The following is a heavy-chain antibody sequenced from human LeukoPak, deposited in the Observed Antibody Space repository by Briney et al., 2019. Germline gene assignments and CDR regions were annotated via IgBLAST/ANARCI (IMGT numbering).Heavy chain of an antibody. Sequence: GGSLRLSCAASGFTFSSCAMSWVRQPPGKGLEWVSSINGNGDTTYYADSVKGWFTISRDNSKNTLYLQMNSLRGEDTAVYYCARDVVAKGYWGQGTLVTVSS. V-gene: IGHV3-23*01. CDR2: INGNGDTT. J-gene: IGHJ4*02. D-gene: IGHD2-21*01. CDR1: GFTFSSCA. CDR3: ARDVVAKGY.